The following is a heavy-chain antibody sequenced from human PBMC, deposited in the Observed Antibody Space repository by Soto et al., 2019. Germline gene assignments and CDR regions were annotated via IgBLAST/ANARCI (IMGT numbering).Heavy chain of an antibody. Sequence: ASVKVSCKASGYTFTSYGISWVRQAPGQGLEWMGWISAYNGNTNYAQKLQGRVTMTTDTSTSTAYMELRSLRSDDTAVYYCARDLRRRWLQSDDAFDSWGQGTMVTVSS. CDR2: ISAYNGNT. D-gene: IGHD5-12*01. V-gene: IGHV1-18*01. CDR1: GYTFTSYG. J-gene: IGHJ3*02. CDR3: ARDLRRRWLQSDDAFDS.